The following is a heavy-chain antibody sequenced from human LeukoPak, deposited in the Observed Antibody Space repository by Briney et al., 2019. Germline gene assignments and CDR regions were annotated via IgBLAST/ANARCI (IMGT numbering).Heavy chain of an antibody. CDR2: ISYDGSNK. D-gene: IGHD2-15*01. CDR1: GFTFSSYA. V-gene: IGHV3-30-3*01. J-gene: IGHJ4*02. Sequence: GGSLRLSCAASGFTFSSYAMHWVCQAPGKGLEWVAVISYDGSNKYYADSVKGRFTISRDNSKNTLYLQMNSLRAEDTAVYYCARDWVVPFDYWGQGTLVTVSS. CDR3: ARDWVVPFDY.